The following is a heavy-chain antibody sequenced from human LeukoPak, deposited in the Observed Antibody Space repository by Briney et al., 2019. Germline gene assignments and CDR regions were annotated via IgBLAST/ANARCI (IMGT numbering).Heavy chain of an antibody. J-gene: IGHJ4*02. CDR1: GYTFTSYW. D-gene: IGHD2-8*01. V-gene: IGHV5-51*01. CDR2: IYPGDSDT. CDR3: ARRISNGLFDY. Sequence: GESLKISCKGSGYTFTSYWIGWVRQMPGKGLEWMGIIYPGDSDTRYSPSFQGQVTISVDTSINTSYLQWSRLQASDTAMYLCARRISNGLFDYWGQGTLITVSS.